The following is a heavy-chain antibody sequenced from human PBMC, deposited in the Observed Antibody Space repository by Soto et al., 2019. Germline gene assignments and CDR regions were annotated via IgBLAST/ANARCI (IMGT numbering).Heavy chain of an antibody. CDR1: GFTFSSYT. J-gene: IGHJ3*02. CDR3: ARDGPNDAFDI. D-gene: IGHD7-27*01. V-gene: IGHV3-21*02. CDR2: ISSSSSYI. Sequence: EVQLVESGGGLVKPGGSLRLSCAASGFTFSSYTMNWVRQAPGKGLEWVSSISSSSSYIYYADSVKGRFTISRDNAKNSLYLQMNSLRGEDTAVYYCARDGPNDAFDIWGQGTMVTVSS.